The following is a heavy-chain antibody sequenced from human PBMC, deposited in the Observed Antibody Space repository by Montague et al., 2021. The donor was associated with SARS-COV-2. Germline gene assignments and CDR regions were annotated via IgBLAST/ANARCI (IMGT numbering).Heavy chain of an antibody. CDR2: IDWDGDK. J-gene: IGHJ6*02. CDR3: ARLSGVAPRCYYEGMDV. CDR1: GLSLRTAGTC. Sequence: PALVKPTQTLTQTCTFSGLSLRTAGTCVSWIRQPPGKAPQWLARIDWDGDKYYSRTLETRVSISTDTAKTQVVLTMTNVDPMDTATYYCARLSGVAPRCYYEGMDVWGQGTAVTVSS. D-gene: IGHD7-27*01. V-gene: IGHV2-70*11.